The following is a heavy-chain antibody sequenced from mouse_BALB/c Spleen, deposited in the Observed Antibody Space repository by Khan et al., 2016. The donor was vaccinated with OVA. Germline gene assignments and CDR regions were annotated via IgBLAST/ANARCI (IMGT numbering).Heavy chain of an antibody. D-gene: IGHD2-10*01. CDR1: GFSLTNYG. CDR3: ARQPYYHYNIMDY. Sequence: VKLEESGPGLVAPSQSLSITCTISGFSLTNYGVHWVRQPPGKGLEWLVVIWSDGSTTYNSALKSRMTISKDNSESQVFLKMNSIQTDDTAMYFCARQPYYHYNIMDYWGQGTSVTVSS. V-gene: IGHV2-6-1*01. CDR2: IWSDGST. J-gene: IGHJ4*01.